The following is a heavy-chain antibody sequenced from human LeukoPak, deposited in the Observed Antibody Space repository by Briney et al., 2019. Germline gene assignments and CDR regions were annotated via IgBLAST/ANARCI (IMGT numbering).Heavy chain of an antibody. CDR3: ARDRYDTGYGMDV. CDR2: ISEDGSKK. D-gene: IGHD3-22*01. Sequence: PGGSLRLSCAASGFTFSSHGMHWVRQAPGKGLEWVAVISEDGSKKYYVDSVKGRLTISRDNSKNTLDLQMNSLRVEDTAVYYCARDRYDTGYGMDVWGQGTTVTVSS. J-gene: IGHJ6*02. CDR1: GFTFSSHG. V-gene: IGHV3-30*03.